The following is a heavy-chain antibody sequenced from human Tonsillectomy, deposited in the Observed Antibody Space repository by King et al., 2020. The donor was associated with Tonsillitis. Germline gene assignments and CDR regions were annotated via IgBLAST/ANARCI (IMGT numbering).Heavy chain of an antibody. D-gene: IGHD3-22*01. J-gene: IGHJ5*02. CDR1: GFTFSSYS. CDR2: LSSSSSTI. CDR3: AREGVDNYDSSGYYNWLDP. V-gene: IGHV3-48*02. Sequence: VQLVESGGGLVQPGGSLRLSCAASGFTFSSYSMNWVRQAPGKGLEWVSYLSSSSSTIYYADSVKGRFTISRDNAKNSLYLQMNSLRDEDTAVYFCAREGVDNYDSSGYYNWLDPWGQGTLVTVSS.